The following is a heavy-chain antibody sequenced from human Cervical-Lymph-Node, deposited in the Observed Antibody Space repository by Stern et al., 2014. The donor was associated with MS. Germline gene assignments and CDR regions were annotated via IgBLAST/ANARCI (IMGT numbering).Heavy chain of an antibody. J-gene: IGHJ5*02. CDR2: IDPCSGAT. D-gene: IGHD2-8*02. CDR1: GYRFSTFY. V-gene: IGHV1-2*06. Sequence: QDQLVQSGAEVKKPGASVKVSCKASGYRFSTFYLHWLRPAPGQGLQWIGRIDPCSGATNSSQTFQGRLTMTRDRSITTAYLELSGLRSDDTAVYYCARMYCSGDECYHSCDTWGQGTLVAVSS. CDR3: ARMYCSGDECYHSCDT.